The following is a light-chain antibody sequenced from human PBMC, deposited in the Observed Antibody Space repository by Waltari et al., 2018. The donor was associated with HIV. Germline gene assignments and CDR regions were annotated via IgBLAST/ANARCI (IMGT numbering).Light chain of an antibody. CDR2: GAS. Sequence: EFVLPQPPSPLSLSPGERATPSCGASQSVSSYLAWYQQKPGQAPRLLIYGASSRATGIPSRFSGSGSGTDFTLTISSLEPGDFAVYYCQQRSSWPITFGQGTRLEIK. J-gene: IGKJ5*01. V-gene: IGKV3-11*01. CDR1: QSVSSY. CDR3: QQRSSWPIT.